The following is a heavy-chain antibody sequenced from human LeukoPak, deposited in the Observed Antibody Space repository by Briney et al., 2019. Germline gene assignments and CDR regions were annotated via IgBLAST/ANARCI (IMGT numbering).Heavy chain of an antibody. CDR3: ASGYQLLHFDY. Sequence: GGSLRLSCAASGFTFSSYWMSWVRQAPGKGLEWVSYISSSGSTIYYADSVKGRFTISRDNAKNSLYLQMNSLRAEDTAVYYCASGYQLLHFDYWGQGTLVTVSS. CDR2: ISSSGSTI. J-gene: IGHJ4*02. D-gene: IGHD2-2*01. V-gene: IGHV3-48*04. CDR1: GFTFSSYW.